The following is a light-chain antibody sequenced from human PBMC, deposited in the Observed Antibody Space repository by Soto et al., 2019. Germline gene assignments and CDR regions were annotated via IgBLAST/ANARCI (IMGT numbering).Light chain of an antibody. CDR2: WAS. V-gene: IGKV4-1*01. CDR1: QSLLYRSNNKNY. CDR3: QQYHSTLT. Sequence: DIVMTQSPESQAVSLGERATINCKSSQSLLYRSNNKNYLAWYQQRPGQPPKLLIYWASTRESGVPDRFSGSGSGTDFTLTISGLQAEDVAVYFCQQYHSTLTFGQGTKVEIK. J-gene: IGKJ1*01.